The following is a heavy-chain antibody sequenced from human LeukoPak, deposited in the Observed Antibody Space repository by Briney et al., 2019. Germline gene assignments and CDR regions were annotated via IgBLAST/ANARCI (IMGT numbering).Heavy chain of an antibody. Sequence: SAISGSGCSTYYADSVKGRFTISRDNSKNTLYLQMNSLRAEDTAVYYCAKVPVAVADPGDYWGQGTLVTVSS. D-gene: IGHD6-19*01. J-gene: IGHJ4*02. V-gene: IGHV3-23*01. CDR3: AKVPVAVADPGDY. CDR2: ISGSGCST.